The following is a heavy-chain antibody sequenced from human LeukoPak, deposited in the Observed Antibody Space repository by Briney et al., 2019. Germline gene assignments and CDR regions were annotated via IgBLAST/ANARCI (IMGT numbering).Heavy chain of an antibody. Sequence: GRSLRLSCAASGFTFSSYAMHWVRQAPGKGLEWVAVISYDGSNKYYADSVKGRFTISRDNSKNTLYLQMNSLRAEDTAVYYCAKRYRSSWSSFDYWGQGTLVTVSS. CDR3: AKRYRSSWSSFDY. J-gene: IGHJ4*02. CDR1: GFTFSSYA. V-gene: IGHV3-30-3*02. CDR2: ISYDGSNK. D-gene: IGHD6-13*01.